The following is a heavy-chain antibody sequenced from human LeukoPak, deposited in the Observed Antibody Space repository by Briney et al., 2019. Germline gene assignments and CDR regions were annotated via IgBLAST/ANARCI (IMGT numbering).Heavy chain of an antibody. CDR1: GVTVSSSY. CDR3: TRDLNSGGSY. J-gene: IGHJ4*02. CDR2: IHSGGNT. V-gene: IGHV3-53*01. Sequence: PGGSLRLSCAASGVTVSSSYMSWVRQAPGKGLEWVSVIHSGGNTYYADSVKGRFTISRDNSKNTLFLQMNSLRAEDTAVYYCTRDLNSGGSYWGQGTLVTVSS. D-gene: IGHD2-15*01.